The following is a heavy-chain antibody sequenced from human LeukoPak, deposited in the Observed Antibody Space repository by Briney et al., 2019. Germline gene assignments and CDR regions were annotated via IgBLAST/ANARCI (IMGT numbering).Heavy chain of an antibody. V-gene: IGHV3-7*01. D-gene: IGHD3-22*01. CDR2: IKKDGSEK. J-gene: IGHJ4*02. CDR1: GFTFSSYG. CDR3: ARDLYRIVVVPHYFDY. Sequence: PGGSLRLSCAAFGFTFSSYGMSWVRQAPGKGLEWVANIKKDGSEKYYVDSVKGRFTISRDNAKNSLYLQMNSLRAEDTAVYYCARDLYRIVVVPHYFDYWGQGTLVTVSS.